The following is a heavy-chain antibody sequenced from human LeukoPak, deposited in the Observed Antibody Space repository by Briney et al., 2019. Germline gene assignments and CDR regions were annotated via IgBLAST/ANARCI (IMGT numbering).Heavy chain of an antibody. CDR2: IYYGSVFYSVST. Sequence: SETLSLTCTVSDGSISSSSYYWGWIRQPPGEGLEGIGSIYYGSVFYSVSTYYSPSLKSRVTMSGDTSKNQFSLKLSSVTAADTAVYYCARGERWSHNDAFDIWGQGTMVTVSS. J-gene: IGHJ3*02. V-gene: IGHV4-39*07. CDR3: ARGERWSHNDAFDI. D-gene: IGHD4-23*01. CDR1: DGSISSSSYY.